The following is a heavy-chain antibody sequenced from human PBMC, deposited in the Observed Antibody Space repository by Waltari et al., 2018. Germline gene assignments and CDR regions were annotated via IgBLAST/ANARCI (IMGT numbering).Heavy chain of an antibody. CDR3: ARDFKPPYGSGSYYRY. Sequence: QVQLQQWGAGLLKPSETLSLTCAVYGGSFSGYYWSWIRQPPGKGLEGIGEINHSGSTNYNPSLKSRVTISVDTSKNQFSLKLSSVTAADTAVYYCARDFKPPYGSGSYYRYWGQGTLVTVSS. CDR2: INHSGST. CDR1: GGSFSGYY. D-gene: IGHD3-10*01. V-gene: IGHV4-34*01. J-gene: IGHJ4*02.